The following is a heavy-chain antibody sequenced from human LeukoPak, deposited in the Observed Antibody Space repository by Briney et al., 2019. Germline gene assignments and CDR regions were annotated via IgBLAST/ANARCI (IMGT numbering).Heavy chain of an antibody. Sequence: GGSLRLSCAASGFTFDDYAMHWVRQAPGKGLEWVAVISYDGSNKYYADSVKGRFTISRDNSKNTLYLQMNSLRAEDTAVYYCAKVGGWEPWKGYFDYWGQGTLVTVSS. CDR1: GFTFDDYA. J-gene: IGHJ4*02. D-gene: IGHD1-26*01. CDR3: AKVGGWEPWKGYFDY. CDR2: ISYDGSNK. V-gene: IGHV3-30*18.